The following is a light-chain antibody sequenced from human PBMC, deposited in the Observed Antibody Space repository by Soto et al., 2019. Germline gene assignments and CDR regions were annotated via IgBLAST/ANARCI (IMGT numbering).Light chain of an antibody. CDR3: QQRSIWPPPIR. J-gene: IGKJ5*01. Sequence: EIVLTQSPATLSLSPGERATLSCRASQSVSSYLAWYQQKPGQAPRLLIYDASNRATGIPARFSGSGSGIDFTLTISSLEPEDFAVYYCQQRSIWPPPIRFCQGIRLEIK. CDR1: QSVSSY. CDR2: DAS. V-gene: IGKV3-11*01.